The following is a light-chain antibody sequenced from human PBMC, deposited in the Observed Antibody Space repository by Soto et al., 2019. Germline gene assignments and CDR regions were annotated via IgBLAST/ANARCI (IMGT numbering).Light chain of an antibody. V-gene: IGKV1-39*01. CDR3: QQSYSLPIT. CDR2: AAS. Sequence: DIQMTQSPSSLSASVGDRVTIPCRASQTISSYLNWYQQRPGEAPKLLIFAASSLQSGVPSRFSGSGSGTDFTLTISTLQPGDFATYFCQQSYSLPITLGQGTRLEIK. CDR1: QTISSY. J-gene: IGKJ5*01.